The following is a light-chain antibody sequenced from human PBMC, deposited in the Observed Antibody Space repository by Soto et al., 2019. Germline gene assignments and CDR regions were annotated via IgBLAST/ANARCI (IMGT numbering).Light chain of an antibody. CDR3: QQYNSYPYT. Sequence: DIQMTQSPSSLSASVGDSVTITCRASQNIRSWLAWYQQKPGKAPKLLIYKASSLESGVPSRFSGSGSGTEFTLTISSLQPDDFATYYCQQYNSYPYTFGQGTKVDIK. J-gene: IGKJ2*01. V-gene: IGKV1-5*03. CDR1: QNIRSW. CDR2: KAS.